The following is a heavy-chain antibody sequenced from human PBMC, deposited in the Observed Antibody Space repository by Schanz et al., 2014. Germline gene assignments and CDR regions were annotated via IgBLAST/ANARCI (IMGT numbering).Heavy chain of an antibody. CDR3: ARDTTWRLDL. Sequence: QVQLQESGPGLVKPSGTLSLTCAVSGASISSSNWWSWVRQPPGKGLEWIGEIYHSGNTNYNASLKSRVTISVYKTKTRFSLTLTSLTAADTAVYYCARDTTWRLDLWGRGTLVTVSS. V-gene: IGHV4-4*02. D-gene: IGHD1-1*01. CDR1: GASISSSNW. J-gene: IGHJ2*01. CDR2: IYHSGNT.